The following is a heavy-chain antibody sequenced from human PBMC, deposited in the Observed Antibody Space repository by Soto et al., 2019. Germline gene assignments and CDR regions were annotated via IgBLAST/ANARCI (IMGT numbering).Heavy chain of an antibody. D-gene: IGHD6-13*01. CDR1: GGTFSSYA. J-gene: IGHJ4*02. CDR2: IIPIFGTA. CDR3: ARGRYSSSWYYFDY. V-gene: IGHV1-69*05. Sequence: SVKVSCKASGGTFSSYAISWVRQAPGQGLEWMGGIIPIFGTANYAQKLQGRVTMTTDTSTSTAYMELRSLRSDDTAVYYCARGRYSSSWYYFDYWGQGTLVTVSS.